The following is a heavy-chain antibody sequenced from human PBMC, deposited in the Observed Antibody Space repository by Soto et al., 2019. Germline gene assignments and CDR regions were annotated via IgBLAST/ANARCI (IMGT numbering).Heavy chain of an antibody. Sequence: ASVKVSCKASGYTFTSYGISWVRQAPGQGLEWMGWISAYNGNTNYAQKLQGRVTMTTDTSTSTAYMELRSLRSDDTAVYYCARDLLDIVVVVAAAMVDYWGQGTLVTVSS. J-gene: IGHJ4*02. CDR1: GYTFTSYG. D-gene: IGHD2-15*01. CDR2: ISAYNGNT. CDR3: ARDLLDIVVVVAAAMVDY. V-gene: IGHV1-18*01.